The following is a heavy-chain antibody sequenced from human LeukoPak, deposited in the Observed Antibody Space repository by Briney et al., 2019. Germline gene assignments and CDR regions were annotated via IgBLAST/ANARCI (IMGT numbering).Heavy chain of an antibody. J-gene: IGHJ4*02. CDR1: GFTFSSYA. Sequence: PGGSLRLSCAASGFTFSSYAMHWVRQAPGKGLEWVSLIYIGGNTFYADSVKGRFAISRDNSKNTLCLQMNSLRAEDTAVYYCARDTQGPHQFDYWGQGTLVTVSS. V-gene: IGHV3-53*01. CDR2: IYIGGNT. CDR3: ARDTQGPHQFDY.